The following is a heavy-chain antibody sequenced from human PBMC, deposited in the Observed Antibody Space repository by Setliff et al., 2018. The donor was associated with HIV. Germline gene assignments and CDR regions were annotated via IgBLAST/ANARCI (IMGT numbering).Heavy chain of an antibody. D-gene: IGHD3-22*01. Sequence: PGGSLRLSCAASGFPFSAYIMSWVRQAPGKGLEWVSVVYSGGSTYYADSVKGRFTISRDNSKNTLYLQMNSLRAEDTAVYYCAGAYYYESSGYYWVYWGQGTLVTVS. CDR3: AGAYYYESSGYYWVY. V-gene: IGHV3-53*01. CDR1: GFPFSAYI. CDR2: VYSGGST. J-gene: IGHJ4*02.